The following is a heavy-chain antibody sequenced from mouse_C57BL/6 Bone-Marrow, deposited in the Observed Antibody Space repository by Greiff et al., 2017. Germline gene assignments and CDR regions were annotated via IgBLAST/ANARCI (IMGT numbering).Heavy chain of an antibody. CDR3: ARTITTVVVDY. D-gene: IGHD1-1*01. CDR2: IYPGDGDT. V-gene: IGHV1-82*01. CDR1: GYAFSSSW. J-gene: IGHJ2*01. Sequence: QVQLQQSGPELVKPGASVKISCKASGYAFSSSWMNWVKQRPGKGLEWIGRIYPGDGDTNYNGKFKGKATLTADKSSSTAYMQLSSLTSEDSAVYFCARTITTVVVDYGGQGTTLTVSS.